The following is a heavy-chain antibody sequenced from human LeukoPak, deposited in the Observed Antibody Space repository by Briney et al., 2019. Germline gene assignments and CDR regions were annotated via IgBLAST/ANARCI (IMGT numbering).Heavy chain of an antibody. Sequence: SQTLSLTCTVSGGSISSGDYYWSWIRQPPGKGLEWIGYIYYSGSTYYNPSLKSRVTISVDTSKNQFSLKLSSVTAADTAVYYCVRVDQLLLAWFDPWGQGTLVTVSS. J-gene: IGHJ5*02. D-gene: IGHD2-2*01. CDR1: GGSISSGDYY. V-gene: IGHV4-30-4*08. CDR3: VRVDQLLLAWFDP. CDR2: IYYSGST.